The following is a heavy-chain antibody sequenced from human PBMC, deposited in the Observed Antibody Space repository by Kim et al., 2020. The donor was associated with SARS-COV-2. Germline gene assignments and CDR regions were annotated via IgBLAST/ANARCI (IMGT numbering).Heavy chain of an antibody. Sequence: GGSLRLSCAASGFTFSSYAMSWVRQAPGKGLEWVSAISGSGGSTYYADSVKGRFTISRDNSKNTLYLQMNSLRAEDTAVYYCAKDLITGYSSGWDSAFDIWGQGTMVTVSS. CDR1: GFTFSSYA. CDR2: ISGSGGST. J-gene: IGHJ3*02. V-gene: IGHV3-23*01. D-gene: IGHD6-19*01. CDR3: AKDLITGYSSGWDSAFDI.